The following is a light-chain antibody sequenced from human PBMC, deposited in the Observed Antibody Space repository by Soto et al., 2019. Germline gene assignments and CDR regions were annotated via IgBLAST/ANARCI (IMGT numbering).Light chain of an antibody. CDR2: EAT. CDR3: SSYSRNTLFV. V-gene: IGLV2-14*01. CDR1: SNDVGAYKY. Sequence: QSVLTQPASVSGSPGQSITISCAGTSNDVGAYKYVSWYQQHPGKAPKLLIYEATNRPSGVSDRFSASKSDNTASLTISGLQAEDEADYYCSSYSRNTLFVFGTGTKVTVL. J-gene: IGLJ1*01.